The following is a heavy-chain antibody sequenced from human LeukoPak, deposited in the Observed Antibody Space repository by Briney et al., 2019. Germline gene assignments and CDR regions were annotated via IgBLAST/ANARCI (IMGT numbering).Heavy chain of an antibody. CDR1: GGPISSSSYY. V-gene: IGHV4-39*07. J-gene: IGHJ5*02. D-gene: IGHD6-6*01. CDR3: ARDREEYSTNWFDP. CDR2: IYYSGST. Sequence: KPSETLSLTCTVSGGPISSSSYYWGWIRQPPGKGLEWIGSIYYSGSTYYNPSLKNRVTISVDTSKNQFSLKLSSVTAADTAVYYCARDREEYSTNWFDPWGQGTLVTVSS.